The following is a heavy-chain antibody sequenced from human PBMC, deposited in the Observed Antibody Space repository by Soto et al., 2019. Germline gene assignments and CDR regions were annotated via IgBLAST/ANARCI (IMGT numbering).Heavy chain of an antibody. CDR2: ISGSGGST. D-gene: IGHD3-10*01. CDR1: GFTFSSYA. J-gene: IGHJ4*02. V-gene: IGHV3-23*01. CDR3: AKGGVSGYYFDY. Sequence: EVQLLESGGGLVQPGGSLRLSCAASGFTFSSYAMSWVRQAPGKGLEWVSAISGSGGSTYYADSVKGRFTISRDNSKNTLNLQMNSLRAEDTAIYSCAKGGVSGYYFDYWGQGTLVTVSS.